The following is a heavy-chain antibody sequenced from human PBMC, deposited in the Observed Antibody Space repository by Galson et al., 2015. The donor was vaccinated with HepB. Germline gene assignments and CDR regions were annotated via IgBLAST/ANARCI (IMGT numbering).Heavy chain of an antibody. CDR1: DSTFSSYT. CDR3: ATTKFGSGAYWTFDI. Sequence: SLRLSCAASDSTFSSYTMNWVLQTPGKGLQWISYISTNGATIHYADSVKGRFTVARDNAKNTMWLQMNSLRAEDTAVYYCATTKFGSGAYWTFDIWGQGTLVTVSS. V-gene: IGHV3-48*04. CDR2: ISTNGATI. J-gene: IGHJ3*02. D-gene: IGHD4/OR15-4a*01.